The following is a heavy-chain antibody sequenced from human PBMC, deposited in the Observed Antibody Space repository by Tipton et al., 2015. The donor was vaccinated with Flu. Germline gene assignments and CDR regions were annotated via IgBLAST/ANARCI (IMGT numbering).Heavy chain of an antibody. Sequence: TLSLTCAVSGGSISSSNWWSWVRQPPGKGLEWIGETSHSGSTNYNPSLKSRVTISIDTARNQFSQRLSSVTATDTAVYYCARSTYYYGSGSSDYWGQGTLVTVSS. CDR2: TSHSGST. D-gene: IGHD3-10*01. CDR3: ARSTYYYGSGSSDY. V-gene: IGHV4-4*02. J-gene: IGHJ4*02. CDR1: GGSISSSNW.